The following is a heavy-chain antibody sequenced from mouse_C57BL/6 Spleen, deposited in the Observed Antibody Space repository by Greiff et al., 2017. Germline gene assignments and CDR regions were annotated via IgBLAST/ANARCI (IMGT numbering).Heavy chain of an antibody. CDR3: ARPSYYGSSYYFDY. CDR2: IYPSDSET. V-gene: IGHV1-19*01. CDR1: GYTFTDYY. Sequence: EVQLQQSGPVLVKPGASVKMSCKASGYTFTDYYMNWVKQSHGKSLEWIGNIYPSDSETHYNQKFKDKATLTVDKSSSTAYMQLSSLTSEDSAVYYCARPSYYGSSYYFDYWGQGTTLTVSS. J-gene: IGHJ2*01. D-gene: IGHD1-1*01.